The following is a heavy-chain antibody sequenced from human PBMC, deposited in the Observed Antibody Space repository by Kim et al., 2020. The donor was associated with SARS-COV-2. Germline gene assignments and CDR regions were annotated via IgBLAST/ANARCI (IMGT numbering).Heavy chain of an antibody. D-gene: IGHD6-19*01. CDR3: ARRQFTSGWYYFDY. J-gene: IGHJ4*02. CDR1: GFTFSSHW. Sequence: GGSLRLSCAASGFTFSSHWMHWVRQAPGKGLVWVSRINSDGTTTSYGDSVKGRFTISRDNAKNTRYLQMNSLTAEDTAVYYCARRQFTSGWYYFDYWGQG. CDR2: INSDGTTT. V-gene: IGHV3-74*01.